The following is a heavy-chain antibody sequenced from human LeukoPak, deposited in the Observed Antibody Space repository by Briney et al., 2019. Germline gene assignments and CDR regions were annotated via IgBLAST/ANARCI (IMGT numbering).Heavy chain of an antibody. V-gene: IGHV4-38-2*02. Sequence: PSETLSLTCTVSGYSINSDYNWCWIRPPPGKGLEGLAHISHAGSTYYNPSLKSRVTISLDTSKNQFSLRLSSVTAADTAVYSCASAGSWGQGTLVTVSS. CDR2: ISHAGST. CDR3: ASAGS. J-gene: IGHJ5*02. CDR1: GYSINSDYN.